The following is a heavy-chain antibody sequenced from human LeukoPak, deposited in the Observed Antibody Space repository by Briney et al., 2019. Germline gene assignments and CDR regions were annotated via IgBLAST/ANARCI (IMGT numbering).Heavy chain of an antibody. CDR2: FYVGGNT. CDR3: ARDRAGGYFDY. V-gene: IGHV4-4*07. CDR1: GDSISASD. J-gene: IGHJ4*02. D-gene: IGHD2-8*02. Sequence: PSATLSLTCTVSGDSISASDWSWIRQSAGKGLEWIGRFYVGGNTRYNPSLNSRVTMSADTSKNLLSLTLTSLTAADTAVYYCARDRAGGYFDYWGRETLVTVSS.